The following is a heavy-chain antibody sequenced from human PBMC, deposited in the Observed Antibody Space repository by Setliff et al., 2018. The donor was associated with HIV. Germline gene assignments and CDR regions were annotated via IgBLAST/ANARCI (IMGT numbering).Heavy chain of an antibody. J-gene: IGHJ4*02. Sequence: PGGSLRLSCEGSGFTLSVYGMHWVRQAPGKGLEWVSAISGSGGSTYYADSVKGRFTISRDNSKNTLYLQMNSLRAEDTAVYYCAKDPTTGAVAVYYFDYWGQGTLVTVSS. CDR2: ISGSGGST. CDR1: GFTLSVYG. CDR3: AKDPTTGAVAVYYFDY. V-gene: IGHV3-23*01. D-gene: IGHD6-19*01.